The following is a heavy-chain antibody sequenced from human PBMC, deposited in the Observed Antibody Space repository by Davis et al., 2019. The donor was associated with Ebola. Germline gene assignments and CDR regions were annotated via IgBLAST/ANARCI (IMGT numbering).Heavy chain of an antibody. V-gene: IGHV1-69*13. CDR2: IIPIFGTA. CDR1: GGTFSSYA. D-gene: IGHD2-15*01. CDR3: ARAISRYCSCGSCYWGWFDP. J-gene: IGHJ5*02. Sequence: AASVKVSCKASGGTFSSYAISWVRQAPGQGLEWMGGIIPIFGTANYAQKFQGRVTITADESTSTAYMELSSLRSEDTAVYYCARAISRYCSCGSCYWGWFDPWGQGTLVTVSS.